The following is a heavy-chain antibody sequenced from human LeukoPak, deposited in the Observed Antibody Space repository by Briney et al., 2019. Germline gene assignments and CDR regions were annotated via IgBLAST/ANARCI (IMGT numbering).Heavy chain of an antibody. D-gene: IGHD3-3*01. CDR3: ARDPQISIFGVVVKAPDY. V-gene: IGHV1-18*01. J-gene: IGHJ4*02. CDR1: GYTFTSYG. CDR2: ISAYNGNT. Sequence: ASVKVSCKASGYTFTSYGISWVRQAPGQGLEWMGWISAYNGNTNYAQKLQGRVTMTTDTSTSTAYMELRSLRSDDTAFYYCARDPQISIFGVVVKAPDYWGQGTLVTVSS.